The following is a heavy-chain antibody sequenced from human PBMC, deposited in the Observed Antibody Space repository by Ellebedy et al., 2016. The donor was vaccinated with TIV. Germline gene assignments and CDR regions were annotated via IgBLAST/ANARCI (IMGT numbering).Heavy chain of an antibody. J-gene: IGHJ5*02. CDR2: FDPEYGET. D-gene: IGHD2-15*01. Sequence: ASVKVSXKVSRYTLTELSIHWVRQAPGKGLEWMGGFDPEYGETIYAQKFQGRVTMTEDTSTDTAYMELSSLRSEDTAVYYCTPCSGSRSRWFDPWGQGTLVTVSS. CDR3: TPCSGSRSRWFDP. V-gene: IGHV1-24*01. CDR1: RYTLTELS.